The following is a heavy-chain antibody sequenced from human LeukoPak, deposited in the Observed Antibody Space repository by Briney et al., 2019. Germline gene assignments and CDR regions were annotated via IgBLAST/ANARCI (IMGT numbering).Heavy chain of an antibody. J-gene: IGHJ5*02. CDR2: IYYSGST. D-gene: IGHD3-10*01. V-gene: IGHV4-39*07. CDR3: AGTYGSGSYYKRANWFDP. Sequence: SETLSLTCTVSGGSISSSSYYWGWIRQPPGKGLEWIGSIYYSGSTYYNPSLKSRVTISVDTSKNQFSLKLSSVTAADTAVYYCAGTYGSGSYYKRANWFDPWGQGTLVTVSS. CDR1: GGSISSSSYY.